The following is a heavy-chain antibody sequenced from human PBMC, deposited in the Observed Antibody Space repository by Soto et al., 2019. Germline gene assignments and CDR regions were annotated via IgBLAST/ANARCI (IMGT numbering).Heavy chain of an antibody. V-gene: IGHV1-18*01. Sequence: ASVKVSCKASGYTFTSYAMHWVRQAPGQGLEWMGWISAYNGNTNYAQKLQGRVTMTTDTSTSTAYMELRSLRSDDTAVYYCARDGNDFWSGYGDDAFDIWGQGTMVTVSS. CDR3: ARDGNDFWSGYGDDAFDI. D-gene: IGHD3-3*01. CDR1: GYTFTSYA. CDR2: ISAYNGNT. J-gene: IGHJ3*02.